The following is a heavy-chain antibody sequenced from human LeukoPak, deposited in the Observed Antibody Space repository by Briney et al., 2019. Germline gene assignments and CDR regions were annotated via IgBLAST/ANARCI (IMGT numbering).Heavy chain of an antibody. Sequence: ASVKVSCKASGYTFTSYDINWVRQATGQGLEWMGWMNPNSGNTGYAQKFQGRVTMTRNTSISTAYMELSSLRSEDTAVYYCARYGSGSYYNWYYYYYGMDVWGQGTTVTVSS. CDR1: GYTFTSYD. J-gene: IGHJ6*02. CDR3: ARYGSGSYYNWYYYYYGMDV. D-gene: IGHD3-10*01. CDR2: MNPNSGNT. V-gene: IGHV1-8*01.